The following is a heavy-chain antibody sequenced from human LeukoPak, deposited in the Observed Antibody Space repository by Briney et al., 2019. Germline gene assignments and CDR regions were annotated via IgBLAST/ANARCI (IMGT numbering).Heavy chain of an antibody. J-gene: IGHJ6*02. D-gene: IGHD1-26*01. CDR1: GFTFSSYA. Sequence: GGSLRLSCAAPGFTFSSYAMSWVRQAPGKGLEWVSAISGSGGSTYYADSVKGRFTISRDNSKNTLYLQMNSLRSEDTAVYYCAADKRKRASSTLATRQHYYYGMDVWGQGTLVTVSS. V-gene: IGHV3-23*01. CDR2: ISGSGGST. CDR3: AADKRKRASSTLATRQHYYYGMDV.